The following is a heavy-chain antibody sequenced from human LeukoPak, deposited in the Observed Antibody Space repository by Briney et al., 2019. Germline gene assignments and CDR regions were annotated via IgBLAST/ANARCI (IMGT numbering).Heavy chain of an antibody. CDR3: ARPSDGYNYWNYFDY. J-gene: IGHJ4*02. CDR1: GGSISSSSYY. V-gene: IGHV4-39*01. Sequence: PSEALSLTCTVSGGSISSSSYYWGWIRQPPGTGLEWIGSIYYSGSTYYNPSLKSRVTISVDTSKNQFSLKLSSVTAADTAVYYCARPSDGYNYWNYFDYWGQGTLVTVSS. D-gene: IGHD5-24*01. CDR2: IYYSGST.